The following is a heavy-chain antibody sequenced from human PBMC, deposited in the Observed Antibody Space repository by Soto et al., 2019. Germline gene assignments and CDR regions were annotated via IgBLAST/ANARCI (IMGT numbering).Heavy chain of an antibody. V-gene: IGHV3-48*01. D-gene: IGHD3-3*01. CDR2: ISSSSSTI. J-gene: IGHJ5*02. Sequence: EVQLVESGGGLVQPGGSLRLSCAASGFTFTSYSMNWVRQAPGKGLEWVSYISSSSSTIYYADSVKGRFTISRDNAKNSLYLQMNSLRAEDTAVYYCAIEGRSRQVVIISWFDPWGQGTLVTVSS. CDR3: AIEGRSRQVVIISWFDP. CDR1: GFTFTSYS.